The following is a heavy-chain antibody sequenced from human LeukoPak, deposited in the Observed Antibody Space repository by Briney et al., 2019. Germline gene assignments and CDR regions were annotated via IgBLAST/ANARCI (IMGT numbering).Heavy chain of an antibody. D-gene: IGHD6-13*01. Sequence: ASVKVSCKASGYSFTVYYIHWVRQAPGQGLGWMGWINPNSGGTNYAQKFQGRVTMTRDTSISTAYMELSRLRSDDTAVYYCARVFGRQTLDSSSWYYFDYWGQGTLVTVSS. V-gene: IGHV1-2*02. CDR3: ARVFGRQTLDSSSWYYFDY. J-gene: IGHJ4*02. CDR2: INPNSGGT. CDR1: GYSFTVYY.